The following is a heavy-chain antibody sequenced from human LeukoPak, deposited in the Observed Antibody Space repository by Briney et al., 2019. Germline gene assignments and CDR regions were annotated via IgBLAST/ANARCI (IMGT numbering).Heavy chain of an antibody. Sequence: GASVKVSCKLSGYTSIELSMNWVRQAPGKGLEWLGGFVPEDAETVYAQKFQGRVTMTEDTSTDTAYMELSRLTSEDTAVYYCATHTIVGVVTYGFPIWGRGTLVTVSS. D-gene: IGHD3-3*01. CDR3: ATHTIVGVVTYGFPI. CDR1: GYTSIELS. CDR2: FVPEDAET. V-gene: IGHV1-24*01. J-gene: IGHJ3*02.